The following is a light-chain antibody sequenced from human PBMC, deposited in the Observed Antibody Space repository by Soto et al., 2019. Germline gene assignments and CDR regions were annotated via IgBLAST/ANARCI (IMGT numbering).Light chain of an antibody. Sequence: QSALTQPRSVSGSPGQSVTISCTGTSTDVGAFNYVSWYQQHPGKAPKLMIYDVTKRPSGVPDRFSGSKSGNTASLTISGLQADDQADYYCCSYAGNYTPVVFGGGTKLTVL. V-gene: IGLV2-11*01. CDR2: DVT. CDR1: STDVGAFNY. J-gene: IGLJ2*01. CDR3: CSYAGNYTPVV.